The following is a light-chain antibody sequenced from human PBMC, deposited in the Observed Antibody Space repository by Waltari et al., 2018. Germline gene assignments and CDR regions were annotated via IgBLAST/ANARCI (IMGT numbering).Light chain of an antibody. CDR3: QQYGSSPG. CDR2: DAD. V-gene: IGKV3-20*01. J-gene: IGKJ1*01. CDR1: QRVSNTY. Sequence: DIVLTQSPGTLSLSAGDRATLSCRANQRVSNTYLAWYQQKPGQAPRLLLYDADTRATGIPDRFSGSWSGTEFTLTITRLEPEDFGVYYCQQYGSSPGFGQGTKVESK.